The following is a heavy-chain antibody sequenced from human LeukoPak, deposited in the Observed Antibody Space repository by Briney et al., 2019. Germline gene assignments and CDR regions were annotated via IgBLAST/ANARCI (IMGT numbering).Heavy chain of an antibody. V-gene: IGHV3-23*01. Sequence: GGSLRLSCAASGFTFSSYAMSWVRQAPGKGLEWVSAISGSGGSTYYADSVKGRFTIPRDNSMNTLYLQMNSLRAEDTAVYYCAKDLSRCYYGDYAFDYWGQGTLVTVSS. D-gene: IGHD4-17*01. CDR2: ISGSGGST. CDR1: GFTFSSYA. J-gene: IGHJ4*02. CDR3: AKDLSRCYYGDYAFDY.